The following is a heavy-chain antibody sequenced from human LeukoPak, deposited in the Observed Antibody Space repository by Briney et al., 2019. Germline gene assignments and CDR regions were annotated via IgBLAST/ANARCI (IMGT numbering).Heavy chain of an antibody. V-gene: IGHV3-23*01. J-gene: IGHJ4*02. CDR3: AKTKYCGAACYSWYFDS. CDR2: ISGSGTNT. D-gene: IGHD2-21*02. Sequence: GGSLRLSCAGSGFTFNNYGMSWVRQAPGKGLEWVSAISGSGTNTHYADSVKGRFTISRDNSKNTLYLQMSSLRAEDTGVYYFAKTKYCGAACYSWYFDSWGQETLVTVSS. CDR1: GFTFNNYG.